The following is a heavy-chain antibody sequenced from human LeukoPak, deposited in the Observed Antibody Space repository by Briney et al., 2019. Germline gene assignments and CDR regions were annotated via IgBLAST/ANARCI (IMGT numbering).Heavy chain of an antibody. D-gene: IGHD6-13*01. CDR2: ISYDGGNK. CDR3: ARDLSSSQPFDY. J-gene: IGHJ4*02. Sequence: GGSLRLSCAASGFTFSRYAMHWVRQAPGKGLEWVAFISYDGGNKYYADSVMGRFTISRDNSGNTLYLQMNSLRAEDTAMFYCARDLSSSQPFDYWGQGTLVTVSP. V-gene: IGHV3-30-3*01. CDR1: GFTFSRYA.